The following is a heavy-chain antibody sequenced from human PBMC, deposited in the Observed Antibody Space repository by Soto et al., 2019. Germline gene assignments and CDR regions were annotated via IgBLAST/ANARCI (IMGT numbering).Heavy chain of an antibody. V-gene: IGHV4-4*02. CDR1: GGSMSTSDR. D-gene: IGHD2-15*01. CDR2: IYHSGTT. CDR3: ARFDVGYCSGGSCYGH. J-gene: IGHJ4*02. Sequence: SEKLSLTCGGSGGSMSTSDRWGWVRQAPGKGLEWIGEIYHSGTTNYNPSLKSRVTISVDKSKNQFSLKLSSVTAADTAVYYCARFDVGYCSGGSCYGHWGQGTLVTVS.